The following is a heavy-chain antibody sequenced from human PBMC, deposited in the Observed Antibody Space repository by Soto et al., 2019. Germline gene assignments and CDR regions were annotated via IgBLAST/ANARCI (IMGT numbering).Heavy chain of an antibody. CDR3: AMRASTSLFAFTDY. Sequence: EVQLVESGGGLVQPGRSLRVSCAASGFTFEDDAMNWVRQGTGQGLGWVSSISGNSGNLGYADAVKGRFTISRDNAKSSLYLQMNSLRGEDGALYYCAMRASTSLFAFTDYWGEGTLVTVSS. CDR2: ISGNSGNL. D-gene: IGHD3-10*02. V-gene: IGHV3-9*01. CDR1: GFTFEDDA. J-gene: IGHJ4*02.